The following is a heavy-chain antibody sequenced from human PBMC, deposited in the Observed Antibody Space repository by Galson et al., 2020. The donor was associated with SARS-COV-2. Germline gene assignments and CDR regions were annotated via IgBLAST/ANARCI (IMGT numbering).Heavy chain of an antibody. Sequence: GGSLRLSCAASGFTFSSYGMHWVRQAPGKGLEWVAVIWYDGSNKYYADSVKGRFTISRDNSKNTLYLQMNSLRAEDTAVYYCARDSSQIYDFWSGYYDPPYGSGSYYPDYCGQGTLVTVSS. CDR3: ARDSSQIYDFWSGYYDPPYGSGSYYPDY. CDR1: GFTFSSYG. V-gene: IGHV3-33*01. D-gene: IGHD3-3*01. CDR2: IWYDGSNK. J-gene: IGHJ4*02.